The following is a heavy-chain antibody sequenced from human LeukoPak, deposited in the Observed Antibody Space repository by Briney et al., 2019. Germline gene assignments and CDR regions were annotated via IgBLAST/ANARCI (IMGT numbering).Heavy chain of an antibody. D-gene: IGHD2-2*01. V-gene: IGHV3-48*04. J-gene: IGHJ5*02. CDR2: ISSSGSTI. Sequence: SGGSLRLSCAASGFTFSSYSMSWIRQAPGKGLEWVSYISSSGSTIYYADSVKGRFTISRDNAKNSLYLQMNSLRAEDTAVYYCARFTDCSSTSCYDSMLDPWGQGTLVTVSS. CDR1: GFTFSSYS. CDR3: ARFTDCSSTSCYDSMLDP.